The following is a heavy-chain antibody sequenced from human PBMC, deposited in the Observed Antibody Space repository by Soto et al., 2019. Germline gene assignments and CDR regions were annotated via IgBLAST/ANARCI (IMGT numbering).Heavy chain of an antibody. Sequence: PSETLSLTCTVSGGSISSGDYYWSWIRRPPGKGPEWIGYIYYSGSTYYNPSLKSRVTISVDTSKNQFSLKLSSVTAADTAVYYCARGLQRWPFDYWGQGTLVTVSS. CDR1: GGSISSGDYY. CDR2: IYYSGST. CDR3: ARGLQRWPFDY. V-gene: IGHV4-30-4*01. J-gene: IGHJ4*02. D-gene: IGHD4-17*01.